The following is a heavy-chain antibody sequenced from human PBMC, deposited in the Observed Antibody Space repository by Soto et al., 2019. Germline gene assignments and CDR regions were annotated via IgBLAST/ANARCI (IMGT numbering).Heavy chain of an antibody. CDR3: ARAVGPNAFDL. CDR1: GFTFSSYG. CDR2: IWYDGSNK. Sequence: QVQLVESGGGVVQPGRSLRLSCAASGFTFSSYGMHWVRQAPGKGLEWVAVIWYDGSNKYYADSVKGRFTISRDNSKNTVYLQMNSLRAEDTAVYYCARAVGPNAFDLWGQGTMVTVSS. J-gene: IGHJ3*01. V-gene: IGHV3-33*01.